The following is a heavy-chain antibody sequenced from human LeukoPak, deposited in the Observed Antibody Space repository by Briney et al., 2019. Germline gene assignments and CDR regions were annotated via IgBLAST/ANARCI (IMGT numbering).Heavy chain of an antibody. J-gene: IGHJ6*03. V-gene: IGHV3-30*02. D-gene: IGHD3-16*01. Sequence: PWGSLRHSCAASGFTLSSYGMHWVRPAPGKGGEGVAFILYDGSNKYYAASVKGRFTIPRDNSKNTLYLHMNSLRAEDTAVYYCAKAGGNYYYYMDVWGKGTTVTVSS. CDR1: GFTLSSYG. CDR2: ILYDGSNK. CDR3: AKAGGNYYYYMDV.